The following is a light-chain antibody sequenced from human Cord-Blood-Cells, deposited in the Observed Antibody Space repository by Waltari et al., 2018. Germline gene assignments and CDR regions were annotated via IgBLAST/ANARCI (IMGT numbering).Light chain of an antibody. CDR1: QSVSSY. CDR3: QQRSNWPPPYT. V-gene: IGKV3-11*01. CDR2: DAS. J-gene: IGKJ2*01. Sequence: IVLTQSPATLSLSPGARATLSCRASQSVSSYLAWYQQKPGQAPRLLIYDASNRATGIPARFSGSGSGTDFTLTISSLEPEDFAVYYCQQRSNWPPPYTFGQGTKLEIK.